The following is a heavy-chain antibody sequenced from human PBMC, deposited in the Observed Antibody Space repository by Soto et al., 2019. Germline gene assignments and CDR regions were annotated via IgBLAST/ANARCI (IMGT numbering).Heavy chain of an antibody. D-gene: IGHD3-16*01. J-gene: IGHJ6*02. V-gene: IGHV3-33*01. CDR2: IWYDGSSK. Sequence: GGSLRLSCAASGFIFSSHGMHWVRQAPGKGLERVAVIWYDGSSKFYADSVKGRFTISRDNSKITLYLQMNSLRAEDTAVYYCAREPYSDYVMDVWGQGTRVTVSS. CDR3: AREPYSDYVMDV. CDR1: GFIFSSHG.